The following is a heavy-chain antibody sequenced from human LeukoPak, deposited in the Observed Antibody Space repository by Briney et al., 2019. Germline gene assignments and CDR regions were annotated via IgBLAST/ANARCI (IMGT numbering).Heavy chain of an antibody. CDR2: INHSGST. CDR3: ARGVGYSYGSDY. V-gene: IGHV4-34*01. D-gene: IGHD5-18*01. Sequence: PSETLSLTCAVYGGSFSGYYWSWIRQPPGKGLEWIGEINHSGSTNYNPSLKSRVTISVDTSKNQFSLKLSSVTAADTAVYYCARGVGYSYGSDYWGQGTLVTVFS. J-gene: IGHJ4*02. CDR1: GGSFSGYY.